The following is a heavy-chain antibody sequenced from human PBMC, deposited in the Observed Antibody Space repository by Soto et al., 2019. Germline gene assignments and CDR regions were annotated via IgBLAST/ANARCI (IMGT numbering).Heavy chain of an antibody. J-gene: IGHJ4*02. V-gene: IGHV2-5*02. Sequence: QITLKESGPTLVKPTQTLTLTCTFSGFSLSSTRMAVGWIRQPPGKALEWLALIYWDDDKRYSPFLKSRLTRXXXTXXNPVVLTKSNVDPVDTARYYCAHIVVAGLGYYFDYWGQGTLVTVSS. CDR3: AHIVVAGLGYYFDY. CDR1: GFSLSSTRMA. D-gene: IGHD6-19*01. CDR2: IYWDDDK.